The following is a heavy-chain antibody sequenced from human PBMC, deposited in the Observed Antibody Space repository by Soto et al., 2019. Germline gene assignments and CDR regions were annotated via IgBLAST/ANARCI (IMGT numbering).Heavy chain of an antibody. CDR3: ARDTEYSSSWYKGYYGMDV. V-gene: IGHV1-69*06. Sequence: SVKVSCKASGCTFSSYAISWVRQAPGQGLEWMGGIIPIFGTASYAQKFQGRVTITADKSTSTAYMELSSLRSEDTAVYYCARDTEYSSSWYKGYYGMDVWGQGTTVTVSS. D-gene: IGHD6-13*01. CDR2: IIPIFGTA. J-gene: IGHJ6*02. CDR1: GCTFSSYA.